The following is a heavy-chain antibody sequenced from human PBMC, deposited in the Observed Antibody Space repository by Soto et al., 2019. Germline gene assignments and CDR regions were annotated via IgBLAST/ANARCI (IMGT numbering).Heavy chain of an antibody. CDR2: ISAYDGNT. V-gene: IGHV1-18*01. J-gene: IGHJ4*02. CDR1: GYTFTSYG. Sequence: GASVKVTCKASGYTFTSYGINWVRQAPGQGLEWMGWISAYDGNTNYAQKLQGRVTMTTDTSTSTAYMELRSLRSDDTAVYYCARVAIPQLAGFDYWGQGTLVTVSS. CDR3: ARVAIPQLAGFDY. D-gene: IGHD6-13*01.